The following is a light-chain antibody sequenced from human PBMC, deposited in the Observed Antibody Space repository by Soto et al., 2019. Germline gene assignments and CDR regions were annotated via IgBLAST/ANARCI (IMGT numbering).Light chain of an antibody. Sequence: DIVLTQSPATLSLSPGESATLSCRASQSVTRFLAWYQQKPGQAPRLLIYDISNRAAGIPARFSGSGSGTDFTLTISSLEPEDFAVYYYQQRNFWLTFGGGTKVDIK. CDR3: QQRNFWLT. V-gene: IGKV3-11*01. CDR2: DIS. CDR1: QSVTRF. J-gene: IGKJ4*01.